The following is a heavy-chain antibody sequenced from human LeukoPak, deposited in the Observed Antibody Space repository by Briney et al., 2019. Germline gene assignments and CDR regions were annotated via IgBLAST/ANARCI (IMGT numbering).Heavy chain of an antibody. V-gene: IGHV4-39*07. CDR2: IYYSGST. D-gene: IGHD3-10*01. Sequence: SETLSLTCTVSGASISSGSYYWGWIRQPPGKGLEWIGTIYYSGSTYYNPALKSRLTISVDTSRNQFSLRLSCVTAADTTVYYCIRENPQQGSEDYWGQGTLVTVSS. CDR3: IRENPQQGSEDY. J-gene: IGHJ4*02. CDR1: GASISSGSYY.